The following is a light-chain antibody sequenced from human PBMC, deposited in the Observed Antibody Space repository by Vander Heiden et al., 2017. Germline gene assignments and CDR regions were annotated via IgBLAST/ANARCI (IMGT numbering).Light chain of an antibody. Sequence: EIALTQPPGTLSLSPGERATPSCRASQSVSSSYLAWYQQKPGQAPRLLIYGASSRATGIPDRFSGSGSGTDFTLTISRLEPEDFAVYYCQQYGSSPPYTFGQGTKLEIK. J-gene: IGKJ2*01. CDR3: QQYGSSPPYT. CDR1: QSVSSSY. CDR2: GAS. V-gene: IGKV3-20*01.